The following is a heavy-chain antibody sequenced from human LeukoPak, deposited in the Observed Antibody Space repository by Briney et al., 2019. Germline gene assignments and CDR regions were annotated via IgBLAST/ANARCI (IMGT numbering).Heavy chain of an antibody. CDR2: ITGSGDST. CDR3: AKDYHITDSNSDPFDY. CDR1: GFTFSSYA. D-gene: IGHD1-7*01. Sequence: GGSLRLSCAASGFTFSSYAMSWVRQAPGKGLEWVSGITGSGDSTHYADSVKGRFSISRDNPKNTLYLQMNSLRADDTAIYDCAKDYHITDSNSDPFDYWGLGTLVSVSS. J-gene: IGHJ4*02. V-gene: IGHV3-23*01.